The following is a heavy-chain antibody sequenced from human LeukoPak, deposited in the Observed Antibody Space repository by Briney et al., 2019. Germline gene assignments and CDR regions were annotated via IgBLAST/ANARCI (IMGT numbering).Heavy chain of an antibody. Sequence: GGSLRLSCAASGFTFSSYTFNWVRQAPGKGLEWVASITSTSTYIYYADSVQGRFAVPRDNAKNSLYLQMNSLRAEDTAVFYCVRRGPNNSGLDYWGQGTLVTVSS. V-gene: IGHV3-21*01. J-gene: IGHJ4*02. D-gene: IGHD5-12*01. CDR3: VRRGPNNSGLDY. CDR2: ITSTSTYI. CDR1: GFTFSSYT.